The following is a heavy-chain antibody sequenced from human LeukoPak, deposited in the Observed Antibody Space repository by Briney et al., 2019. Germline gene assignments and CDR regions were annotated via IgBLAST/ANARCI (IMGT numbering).Heavy chain of an antibody. CDR3: TTDQRWGV. D-gene: IGHD4-23*01. CDR2: IKSKTDGGTT. V-gene: IGHV3-15*01. J-gene: IGHJ6*02. Sequence: PGGSLRLSCTASGFTFGDYAMSWVRQAPGKGLEWVGRIKSKTDGGTTDYAAPVKGRFTISRDDPKKTLYLQMNSLKTEDTAVYYCTTDQRWGVWGQGTTVTVSS. CDR1: GFTFGDYA.